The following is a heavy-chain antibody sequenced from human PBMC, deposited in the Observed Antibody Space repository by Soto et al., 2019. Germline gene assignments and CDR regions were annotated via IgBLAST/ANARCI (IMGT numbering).Heavy chain of an antibody. Sequence: QVQLQESGPGLVKPSQTLSLTCTVSGGSISSGGYYWTWIRQHPGKGLEWIGYNYYSGITYYNPSLNSPVTISRDTSKTQSSLKLSSVTAADTAVYYCARGSSIAGLYYGMDVWGQGTTVTVSS. CDR1: GGSISSGGYY. V-gene: IGHV4-31*01. CDR2: NYYSGIT. J-gene: IGHJ6*02. D-gene: IGHD6-6*01. CDR3: ARGSSIAGLYYGMDV.